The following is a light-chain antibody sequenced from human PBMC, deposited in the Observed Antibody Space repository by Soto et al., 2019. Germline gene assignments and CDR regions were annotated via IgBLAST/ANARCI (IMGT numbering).Light chain of an antibody. CDR2: NAS. J-gene: IGKJ1*01. Sequence: DVQMTQSPSTLSASVGDTVTLTCRASQTIGSCLAWYQRKPGDAPTLLIYNASTRSTGVPSRFSGSGSGTEFSLTISSLQPDDFAAYYCQHYNSYSDAFGQGTKVDIK. CDR3: QHYNSYSDA. CDR1: QTIGSC. V-gene: IGKV1-5*01.